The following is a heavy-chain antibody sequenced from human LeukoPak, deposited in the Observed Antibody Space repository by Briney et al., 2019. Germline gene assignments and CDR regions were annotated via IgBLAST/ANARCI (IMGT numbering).Heavy chain of an antibody. CDR2: ISWNSGSI. CDR1: GFTFSSYA. CDR3: AKDITSGGSYFNWFDP. D-gene: IGHD1-26*01. Sequence: PGRSLRLSCAASGFTFSSYAMHWVRQAPGKGLEWVSGISWNSGSIGYADSVKGRFTISRDNAKNSLYLQMNSLRAEDTALYYCAKDITSGGSYFNWFDPWGQGTLVTISS. V-gene: IGHV3-9*01. J-gene: IGHJ5*02.